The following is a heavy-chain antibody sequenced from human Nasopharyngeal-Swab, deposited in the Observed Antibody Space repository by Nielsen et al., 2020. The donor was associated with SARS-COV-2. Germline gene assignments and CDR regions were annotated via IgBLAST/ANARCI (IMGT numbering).Heavy chain of an antibody. Sequence: GESLKISCAASGFTFSSYGMHWVRQAPGKGLEWVAVISYDGSNKYYADSVKGRFTISRDNSKNTLYLQVNSLRAEDTAVYYCAKEAGYYDILTGYYLSLGYGMDVWGQGTTVTVSS. V-gene: IGHV3-30*18. D-gene: IGHD3-9*01. CDR1: GFTFSSYG. J-gene: IGHJ6*02. CDR2: ISYDGSNK. CDR3: AKEAGYYDILTGYYLSLGYGMDV.